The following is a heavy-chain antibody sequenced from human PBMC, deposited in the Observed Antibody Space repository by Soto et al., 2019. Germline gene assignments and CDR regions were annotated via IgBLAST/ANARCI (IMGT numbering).Heavy chain of an antibody. CDR1: GYTFTSYA. Sequence: ASVKVSCKASGYTFTSYAMHWVRQAPGQRLEWMGLINAGNGNTKYSQKFQGRVTITRDTSASTAYMELSSLRSEDTAVYYCARGKLAPRQYCSGGSCYSSWFDPWGQGTLVTVSS. D-gene: IGHD2-15*01. CDR2: INAGNGNT. V-gene: IGHV1-3*01. CDR3: ARGKLAPRQYCSGGSCYSSWFDP. J-gene: IGHJ5*02.